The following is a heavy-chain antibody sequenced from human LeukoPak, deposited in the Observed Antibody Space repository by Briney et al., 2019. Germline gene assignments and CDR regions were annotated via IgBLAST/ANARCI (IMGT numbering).Heavy chain of an antibody. D-gene: IGHD3/OR15-3a*01. Sequence: SETLSLTCTVSGGSISSNSYYWGWIRQPPGKGLEWIGSIYYSGSTYYNPSLKSRVTISVDTSKNQFSLKLSSVTAADTAVYHCARQTGSGLFILPGGQGTLVTVSS. CDR1: GGSISSNSYY. CDR2: IYYSGST. CDR3: ARQTGSGLFILP. J-gene: IGHJ4*02. V-gene: IGHV4-39*01.